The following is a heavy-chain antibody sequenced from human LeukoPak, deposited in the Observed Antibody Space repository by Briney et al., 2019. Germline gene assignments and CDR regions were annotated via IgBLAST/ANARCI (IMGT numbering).Heavy chain of an antibody. V-gene: IGHV4-59*01. J-gene: IGHJ5*02. CDR1: GGSISSYY. CDR2: IYYSGST. Sequence: SETLSLTCTVSGGSISSYYWSWIRQPPGKGLEWIGYIYYSGSTNYNPSLKSRVTISVDTSKNQFSLKLSSVTAADTAVYYCARGGSYYDYVWGSYRPVGWFDPWRQGTLVTVSS. D-gene: IGHD3-16*02. CDR3: ARGGSYYDYVWGSYRPVGWFDP.